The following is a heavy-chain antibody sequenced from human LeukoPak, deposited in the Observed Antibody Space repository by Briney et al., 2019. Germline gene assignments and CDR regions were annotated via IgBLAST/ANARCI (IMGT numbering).Heavy chain of an antibody. D-gene: IGHD3-22*01. CDR2: IIPILGIA. Sequence: GASVKVSCKASGGIFSSYTISWVRQAPGQGLEWMGRIIPILGIANYAQKFQGRVTITADKSTSTAYMELSSLRSGDTAVYYCARDRADYDSSGYDYWGQGTLVTVPS. J-gene: IGHJ4*02. V-gene: IGHV1-69*04. CDR3: ARDRADYDSSGYDY. CDR1: GGIFSSYT.